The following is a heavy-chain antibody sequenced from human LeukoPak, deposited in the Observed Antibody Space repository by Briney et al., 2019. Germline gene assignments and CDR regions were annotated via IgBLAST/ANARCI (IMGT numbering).Heavy chain of an antibody. Sequence: SETLSLTCTVSGYSISSGYYWGWIRQPPGKGLEWIGNIYPTGSTYYNPSLKSRVTISVDTSKNQFSLKVSSVSAADTAVYYCARGPGLLCSGGGCYRGGSFDYWGQGTLVTVSS. V-gene: IGHV4-38-2*02. CDR3: ARGPGLLCSGGGCYRGGSFDY. CDR2: IYPTGST. CDR1: GYSISSGYY. D-gene: IGHD2-15*01. J-gene: IGHJ4*02.